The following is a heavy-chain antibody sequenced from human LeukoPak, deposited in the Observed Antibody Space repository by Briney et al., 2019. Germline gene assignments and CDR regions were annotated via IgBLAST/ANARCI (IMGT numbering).Heavy chain of an antibody. V-gene: IGHV3-21*01. CDR2: ISSSSSYI. CDR1: GFTFSSYS. CDR3: ARGVPYYYDSSGYYPRDY. J-gene: IGHJ4*02. Sequence: PGGSLRLSCAASGFTFSSYSMNWVRQAPGKGLEWVSSISSSSSYIYYADSVKGRFTISRDNAKNSLYLQMNSLRAEDTAVYYCARGVPYYYDSSGYYPRDYWGQGTLVTVSS. D-gene: IGHD3-22*01.